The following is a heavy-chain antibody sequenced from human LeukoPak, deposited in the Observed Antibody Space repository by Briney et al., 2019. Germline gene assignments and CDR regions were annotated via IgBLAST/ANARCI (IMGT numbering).Heavy chain of an antibody. D-gene: IGHD3-16*01. CDR1: GYTFTSYD. J-gene: IGHJ4*02. CDR2: INPHSGST. Sequence: ASVKVSCKASGYTFTSYDINWVRQATGQGLEWMGWINPHSGSTHYAQKFQGRVTMTRDTSISTAYMELSRLRSDDTAVYYCARDLGDDSFWGQGTLVTVSS. CDR3: ARDLGDDSF. V-gene: IGHV1-2*02.